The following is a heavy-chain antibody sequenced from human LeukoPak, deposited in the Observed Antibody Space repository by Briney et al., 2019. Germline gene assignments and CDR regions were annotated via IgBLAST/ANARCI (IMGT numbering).Heavy chain of an antibody. J-gene: IGHJ4*02. CDR3: ARDGYCSGGSCLPFDY. CDR1: GGSISSSNW. CDR2: IYHSGST. D-gene: IGHD2-15*01. Sequence: PSGTLSLTCAVSGGSISSSNWWSWVRQPPGKGLEWIGEIYHSGSTNYNPSLKSRVTISVDKSKNQFSLKLSSVTAVDTAVYYCARDGYCSGGSCLPFDYWGQGTLVTVSS. V-gene: IGHV4-4*02.